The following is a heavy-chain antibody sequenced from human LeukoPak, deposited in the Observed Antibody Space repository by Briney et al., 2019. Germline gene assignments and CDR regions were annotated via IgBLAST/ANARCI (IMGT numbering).Heavy chain of an antibody. CDR3: ARDLDIVVVRGAIGFDY. V-gene: IGHV1-2*02. J-gene: IGHJ4*02. Sequence: ASVKVFCKASGYTFTGYYMHWVRQAPGQGLEWMGWINPNSGGTNYAQKFQGRVTMTRDTSISTAYMELSRLRSDDTAVYYCARDLDIVVVRGAIGFDYWGQGTLVTVSS. D-gene: IGHD2-2*02. CDR2: INPNSGGT. CDR1: GYTFTGYY.